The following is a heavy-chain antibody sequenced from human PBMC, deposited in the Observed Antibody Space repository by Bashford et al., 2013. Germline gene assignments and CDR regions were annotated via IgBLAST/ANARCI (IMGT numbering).Heavy chain of an antibody. CDR1: GGTFSSYA. CDR2: IIPILGIA. Sequence: VASVKVSCKASGGTFSSYAISWVRQAPGQGLEWMGRIIPILGIANYAQKFQGRVTITADKSTSTAYMELSSLRSEDTAVYYCARGGRSYYDSSAPKDYYYYGMDVVGPKGTTVTVSS. CDR3: ARGGRSYYDSSAPKDYYYYGMDV. D-gene: IGHD3-22*01. V-gene: IGHV1-69*04. J-gene: IGHJ6*04.